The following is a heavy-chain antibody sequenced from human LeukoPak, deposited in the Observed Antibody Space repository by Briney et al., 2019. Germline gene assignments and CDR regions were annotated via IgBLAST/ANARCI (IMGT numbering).Heavy chain of an antibody. CDR3: AKRDGYNSNYFDY. CDR1: EFTFSNYA. V-gene: IGHV3-23*01. Sequence: PGGSLRLSCAASEFTFSNYAMSWVRQAPGKGLEWVSAISGGGASTYYADSVKGRFTISRDNSKNTLYLQMNSLRAEDTAVYYCAKRDGYNSNYFDYWGQGTLVTVSS. D-gene: IGHD5-24*01. CDR2: ISGGGAST. J-gene: IGHJ4*02.